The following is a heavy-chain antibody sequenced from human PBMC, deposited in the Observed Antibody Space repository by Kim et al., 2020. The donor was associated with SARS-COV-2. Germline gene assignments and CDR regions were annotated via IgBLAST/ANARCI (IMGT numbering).Heavy chain of an antibody. J-gene: IGHJ4*01. CDR1: GDSISYNY. Sequence: SETLSLTCTVSGDSISYNYCSWIRQPPGKGLEWIGYIYYSGNTNSNPSLNSRITISVDTSKNQFSLDLTSVTAADTAVYYCARSGGRSSWHQFDHWGYGT. V-gene: IGHV4-59*13. CDR2: IYYSGNT. CDR3: ARSGGRSSWHQFDH. D-gene: IGHD6-13*01.